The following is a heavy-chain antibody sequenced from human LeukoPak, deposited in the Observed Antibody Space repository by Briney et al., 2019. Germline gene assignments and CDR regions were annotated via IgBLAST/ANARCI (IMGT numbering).Heavy chain of an antibody. J-gene: IGHJ5*02. CDR1: GFTFNSNW. V-gene: IGHV3-7*01. Sequence: GGSLRLSCAASGFTFNSNWMTWVRQAPGKGLEWVANIKQTGNEKYYVDSVKGRFTISRDNAKNSVYLQMNSLRAEDTAVYYCTRVVGAYWFDPWGQGTLVTVSS. CDR2: IKQTGNEK. CDR3: TRVVGAYWFDP. D-gene: IGHD2-15*01.